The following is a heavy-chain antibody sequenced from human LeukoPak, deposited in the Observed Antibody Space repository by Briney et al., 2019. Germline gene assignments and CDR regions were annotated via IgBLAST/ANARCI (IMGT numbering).Heavy chain of an antibody. CDR3: AEEGGLYDILPGYINY. CDR2: TSSSDAGT. D-gene: IGHD3-9*01. CDR1: GFTLSTYA. Sequence: PGGSLRLSCAASGFTLSTYAMSWVRQTPGKGLEWVAATSSSDAGTYHADSVRGRFTISRDNSKNTLYLQMNSLRAEDTAVYYCAEEGGLYDILPGYINYWGQGTLVTVSS. J-gene: IGHJ4*02. V-gene: IGHV3-23*01.